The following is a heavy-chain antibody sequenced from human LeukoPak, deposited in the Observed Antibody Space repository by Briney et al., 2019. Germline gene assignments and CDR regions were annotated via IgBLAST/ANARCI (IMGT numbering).Heavy chain of an antibody. CDR2: ISGLGDNT. V-gene: IGHV3-23*01. Sequence: GGSLRLSCAASGFTFTTYAMSWVRQAPGKGLEWVSGISGLGDNTYYVDSVKGRFTISRDNAKNTQYLQINSLRVEDAAVYYCARSLRSPRYCIDDTCYFDYWGQGTLVTVSS. J-gene: IGHJ4*02. CDR3: ARSLRSPRYCIDDTCYFDY. CDR1: GFTFTTYA. D-gene: IGHD2-15*01.